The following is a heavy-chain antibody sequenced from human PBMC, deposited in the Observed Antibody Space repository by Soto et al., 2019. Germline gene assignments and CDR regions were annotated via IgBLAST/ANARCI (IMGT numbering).Heavy chain of an antibody. Sequence: ASVKVSCKASGYTFTSYDINWVRQATGQGLEWMGWMNPNSGNTGYAQKFQGRVTMTRNTSISTAYMELSSLRSEDTAVYYCARVLRTVTSYYYYYYGMDVWGQGTTVTVSS. CDR3: ARVLRTVTSYYYYYYGMDV. J-gene: IGHJ6*02. D-gene: IGHD4-17*01. CDR2: MNPNSGNT. CDR1: GYTFTSYD. V-gene: IGHV1-8*01.